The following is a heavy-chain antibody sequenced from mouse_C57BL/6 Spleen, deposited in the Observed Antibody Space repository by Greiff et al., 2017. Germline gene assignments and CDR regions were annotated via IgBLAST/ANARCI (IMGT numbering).Heavy chain of an antibody. J-gene: IGHJ1*03. CDR2: IDPSDSYT. D-gene: IGHD1-1*01. CDR1: GYTFTSYW. CDR3: ARPLRGSSYWYFDV. Sequence: QVQLQQSGAELVMPGASVKLSCKASGYTFTSYWMHWVKQRPGQGLEWIGEIDPSDSYTNYNQKFKGKSTLTVDKSSSTAYMQLSSLTSEDSAVYYCARPLRGSSYWYFDVWGTGTTVTVSS. V-gene: IGHV1-69*01.